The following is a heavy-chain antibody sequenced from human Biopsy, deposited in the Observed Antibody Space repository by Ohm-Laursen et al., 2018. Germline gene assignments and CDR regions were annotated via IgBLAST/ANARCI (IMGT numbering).Heavy chain of an antibody. V-gene: IGHV3-66*02. J-gene: IGHJ3*02. CDR3: AKDGGQWLGGAFDI. D-gene: IGHD6-19*01. Sequence: SLRLSCTASGFDVRSNYMSWVRQPPGRGLEWVSLLSGGGSRFYADSVKGRFTISRDRSRDTVHLQMNSLRYEDTALYYCAKDGGQWLGGAFDIWGHGTMVSVSS. CDR2: LSGGGSR. CDR1: GFDVRSNY.